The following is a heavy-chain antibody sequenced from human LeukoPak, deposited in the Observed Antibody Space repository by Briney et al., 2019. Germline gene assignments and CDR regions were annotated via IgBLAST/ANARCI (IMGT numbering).Heavy chain of an antibody. CDR1: GYTFTGYY. CDR2: INPNSGGT. J-gene: IGHJ6*02. CDR3: ARGRGSSWSQGYYYGTDV. V-gene: IGHV1-2*02. Sequence: ASVKVSCKASGYTFTGYYMHWVRQAPGQGLEWMGWINPNSGGTNYAQKFQGRVTMTRDTSKNQFSLKLSSVTAADTAVYYCARGRGSSWSQGYYYGTDVWGQGTTVTVSS. D-gene: IGHD6-13*01.